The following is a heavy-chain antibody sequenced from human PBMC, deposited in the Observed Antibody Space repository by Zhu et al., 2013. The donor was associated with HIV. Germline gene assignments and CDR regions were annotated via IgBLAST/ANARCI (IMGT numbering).Heavy chain of an antibody. CDR1: GGSISSGDYY. J-gene: IGHJ4*02. D-gene: IGHD6-13*01. Sequence: VQLQQWGAGLLKPSETLSLTCTVSGGSISSGDYYWSWIRQPPGKGLEWIGYIYYSGSTYYNPSLKSRVTISVDTSKNQFSLKLSSVTAADTAVYYCARDGPGIAAADKGXDYVGPGNPGPPSP. V-gene: IGHV4-30-4*01. CDR3: ARDGPGIAAADKGXDY. CDR2: IYYSGST.